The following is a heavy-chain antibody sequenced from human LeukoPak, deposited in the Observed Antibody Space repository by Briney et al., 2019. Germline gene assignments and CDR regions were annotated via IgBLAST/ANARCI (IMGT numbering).Heavy chain of an antibody. CDR1: GGTFSSYA. Sequence: SSVKVSCKASGGTFSSYAISWVRQAPGQGLEWMGGIIPIFGTANYAQKSQGRVTITADESTSTAYMELSSLRSEDTAVYYCARERRVGRFLDSAYYFDYWGQGTLVTVSS. V-gene: IGHV1-69*01. J-gene: IGHJ4*02. D-gene: IGHD3/OR15-3a*01. CDR2: IIPIFGTA. CDR3: ARERRVGRFLDSAYYFDY.